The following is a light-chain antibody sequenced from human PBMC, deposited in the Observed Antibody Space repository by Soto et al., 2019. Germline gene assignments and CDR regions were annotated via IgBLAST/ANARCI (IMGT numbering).Light chain of an antibody. CDR3: HQYENLPYT. CDR2: DAS. V-gene: IGKV1-33*01. J-gene: IGKJ2*01. Sequence: DIQMTQSPSSLSASVGGSVTITCQASQDISNRLNWYQQKPGKAPNLLIYDASTLEIGVPSRFSCSGSGSEFSFTISSLQPEDIATYYCHQYENLPYTFGQGTKLEIK. CDR1: QDISNR.